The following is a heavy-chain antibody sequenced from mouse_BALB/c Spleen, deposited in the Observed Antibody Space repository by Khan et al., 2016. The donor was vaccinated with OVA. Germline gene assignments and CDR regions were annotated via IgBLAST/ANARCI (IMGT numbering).Heavy chain of an antibody. CDR1: GYTFSDYW. V-gene: IGHV1-9*01. CDR3: TRAGYGYFALDY. Sequence: QIQLVQSGAELMTPGASVKISCKATGYTFSDYWIEWVKQRPGHGLAWIGEIFPGSGSTKYNEKFNGKATLTADTSSNTAYMQLSSLTSEDSGVYYCTRAGYGYFALDYWGQGTSVTVSS. CDR2: IFPGSGST. J-gene: IGHJ4*01. D-gene: IGHD2-10*02.